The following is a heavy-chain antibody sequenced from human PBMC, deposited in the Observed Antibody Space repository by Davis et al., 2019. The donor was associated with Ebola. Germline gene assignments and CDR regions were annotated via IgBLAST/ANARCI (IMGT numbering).Heavy chain of an antibody. Sequence: GSLRLSCTVSGGSISNYYWSWIRQPPGKGLEWIGYIYYSGNTNSNPSLKSRVTISVDTSKNQFSLKLSSVTAADTAVYYCARDRSTVAVAGYYYYYYGMDVWGKGTTVTVSS. CDR1: GGSISNYY. J-gene: IGHJ6*04. V-gene: IGHV4-59*12. CDR2: IYYSGNT. D-gene: IGHD6-19*01. CDR3: ARDRSTVAVAGYYYYYYGMDV.